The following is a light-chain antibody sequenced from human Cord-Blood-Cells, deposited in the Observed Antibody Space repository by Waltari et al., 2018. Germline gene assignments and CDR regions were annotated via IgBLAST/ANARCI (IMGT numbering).Light chain of an antibody. Sequence: EIVLTQSPGTLSLSPGERATLSCRASQSVSSSYLAWYQQKPGQAPRLLIYGASSSATGIPDRFSGSGSGTDFTLTISRLEPEDFAVYYCQQYGISRTFGQGTKVEIK. CDR3: QQYGISRT. V-gene: IGKV3-20*01. J-gene: IGKJ1*01. CDR2: GAS. CDR1: QSVSSSY.